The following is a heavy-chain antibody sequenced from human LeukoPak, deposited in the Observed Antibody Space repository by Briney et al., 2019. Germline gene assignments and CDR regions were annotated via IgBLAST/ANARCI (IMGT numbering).Heavy chain of an antibody. CDR3: AKDKTNSIWRFFGY. Sequence: GGSLRLSCGASGFTFRGYAMAWVRQAPGKGLEWVSTISSSGENTYYTDSVKGRFTVSRDNSKNTLYLQMNSLRAEDTAVYFCAKDKTNSIWRFFGYWGQGTLVTVSS. V-gene: IGHV3-23*01. D-gene: IGHD6-13*01. CDR1: GFTFRGYA. J-gene: IGHJ4*02. CDR2: ISSSGENT.